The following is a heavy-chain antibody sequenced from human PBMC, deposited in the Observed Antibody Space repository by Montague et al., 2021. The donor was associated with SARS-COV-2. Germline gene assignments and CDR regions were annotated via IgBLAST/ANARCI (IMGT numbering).Heavy chain of an antibody. CDR2: INHGGST. Sequence: SETLSLTCAVHGTSFSGYYWNLIRQPPGKGLEWIGEINHGGSTKYSPSLKSRLTISADTSKNQFSLKLTSVAAADTAVYYCARLRDGVVPSPILGVGPYYSYYYMDVWGRGTTVTVFS. V-gene: IGHV4-34*01. CDR3: ARLRDGVVPSPILGVGPYYSYYYMDV. D-gene: IGHD3-10*01. J-gene: IGHJ6*03. CDR1: GTSFSGYY.